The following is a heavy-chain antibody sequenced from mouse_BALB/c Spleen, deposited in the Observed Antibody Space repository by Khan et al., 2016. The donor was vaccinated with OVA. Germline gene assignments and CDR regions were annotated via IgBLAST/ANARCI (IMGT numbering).Heavy chain of an antibody. CDR2: ISYSGNT. Sequence: EVKLLESGPSLVQPSQTLSLTCSVTGDSITSGYWTWLRKFPGNKLEYMGYISYSGNTYYTPSLKSRISITRDTSKSQYYLQLNSVTTEDTATYYWACELRGFAYWGQGTLVTVSA. CDR3: ACELRGFAY. V-gene: IGHV3-8*02. CDR1: GDSITSGY. D-gene: IGHD1-1*01. J-gene: IGHJ3*01.